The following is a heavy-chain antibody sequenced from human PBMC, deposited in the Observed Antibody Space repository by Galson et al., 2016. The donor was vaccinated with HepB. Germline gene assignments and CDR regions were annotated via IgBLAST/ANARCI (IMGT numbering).Heavy chain of an antibody. CDR2: TTYDGGKT. V-gene: IGHV3-30*19. CDR3: VRLYRFYFDY. D-gene: IGHD2-2*02. Sequence: SLRLSCAGFSDSYMSWVRQAPGKGLEWVALTTYDGGKTSYADSVRGRFTISRDNSKNTLFLQMNRLTADDTAVYFCVRLYRFYFDYWGQGTLVTVSS. CDR1: SDSY. J-gene: IGHJ4*02.